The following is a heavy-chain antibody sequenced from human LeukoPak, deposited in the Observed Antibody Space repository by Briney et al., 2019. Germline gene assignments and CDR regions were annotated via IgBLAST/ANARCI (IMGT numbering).Heavy chain of an antibody. CDR1: VVTFCVFN. Sequence: VGCPRLSCAASVVTFCVFNMSCIPGAPGGRVGWVSYVSSSGSTIYYATSVKGRFISARDNAKNSLYLQMYMRRAEHTAVYYCARETVDEFDYWGRGTLVTVSS. J-gene: IGHJ4*02. D-gene: IGHD2-21*01. CDR2: VSSSGSTI. CDR3: ARETVDEFDY. V-gene: IGHV3-11*01.